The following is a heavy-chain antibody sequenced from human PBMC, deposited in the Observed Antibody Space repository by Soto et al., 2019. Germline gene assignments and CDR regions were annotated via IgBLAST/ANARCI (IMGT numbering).Heavy chain of an antibody. CDR3: AKTRVVVAAPFDY. D-gene: IGHD2-15*01. J-gene: IGHJ4*02. CDR1: GFTFSSYG. Sequence: VQLVESGGGLVKPGGSLRLSCAASGFTFSSYGMHWVRQAPGKGLEWVAVISYDGSNKYYADSVKGRFTISRDNSKNTLYLQMNSLRAEDTAVYYCAKTRVVVAAPFDYWGQGTLVTVSS. V-gene: IGHV3-30*18. CDR2: ISYDGSNK.